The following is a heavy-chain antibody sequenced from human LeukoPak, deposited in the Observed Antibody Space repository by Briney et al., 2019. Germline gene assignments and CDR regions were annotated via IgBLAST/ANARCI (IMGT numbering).Heavy chain of an antibody. Sequence: PGGSLRLSCAASGFTFSSYAMSWVRQAPKKGLEWVSVISASGGSTYYADSVKGRVTISRDNSKNTLYLEVISLTAEDTAVYYCAKDDAWLRFGEWSQGTLVTVSS. V-gene: IGHV3-23*01. CDR3: AKDDAWLRFGE. CDR2: ISASGGST. D-gene: IGHD3-10*01. CDR1: GFTFSSYA. J-gene: IGHJ4*02.